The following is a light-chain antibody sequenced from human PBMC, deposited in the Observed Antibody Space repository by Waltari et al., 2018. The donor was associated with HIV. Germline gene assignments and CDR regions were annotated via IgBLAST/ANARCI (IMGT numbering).Light chain of an antibody. CDR3: QQYNKWPLT. Sequence: EIVMTQSPATLSVSPGERATLSCRASQSVSSNLAWYQQKPGQAPRLLIYGASNRTPGIPATFSGSGSETEFTLTISSLQSEDFAVYYCQQYNKWPLTFGGGTKVEI. J-gene: IGKJ4*01. V-gene: IGKV3-15*01. CDR1: QSVSSN. CDR2: GAS.